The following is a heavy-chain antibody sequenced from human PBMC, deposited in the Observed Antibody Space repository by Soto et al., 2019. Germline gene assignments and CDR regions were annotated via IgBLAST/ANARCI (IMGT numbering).Heavy chain of an antibody. V-gene: IGHV1-69*08. J-gene: IGHJ6*02. CDR2: IIPILGIA. Sequence: QVQLVQSGAEVKKPGSSVKVSCKASGGTFSSYTISWVRQAPGQGLEWMGRIIPILGIANYAQKFQGRVTITADKSTSTAYMGLSRLRSEDTAVYYCARDEDTAKFTVTTSYYYYGMDVWGQGTTVTVSS. CDR1: GGTFSSYT. D-gene: IGHD4-17*01. CDR3: ARDEDTAKFTVTTSYYYYGMDV.